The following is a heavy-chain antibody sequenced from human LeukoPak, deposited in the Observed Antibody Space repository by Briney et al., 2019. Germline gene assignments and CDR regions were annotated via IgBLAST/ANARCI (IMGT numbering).Heavy chain of an antibody. J-gene: IGHJ4*02. CDR2: ISYDGSNK. V-gene: IGHV3-30*18. Sequence: GRSLRLSCAASGFTFSSYGMHWVRQAPGKGLEWVAVISYDGSNKYYADSVKGRFTISRDNSKNTLYLQMNSLRAEDTAVYYCAKGRTYCYDSSGYTDLDYWGQGTLVTVSS. CDR1: GFTFSSYG. D-gene: IGHD3-22*01. CDR3: AKGRTYCYDSSGYTDLDY.